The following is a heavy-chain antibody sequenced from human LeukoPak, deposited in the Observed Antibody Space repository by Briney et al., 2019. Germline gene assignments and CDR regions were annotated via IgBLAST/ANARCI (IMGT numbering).Heavy chain of an antibody. CDR2: IYPGDSDT. V-gene: IGHV5-51*01. D-gene: IGHD3-22*01. CDR1: GYSFTSYW. CDR3: ARQGGDYYDSSGYYY. Sequence: GESLKISCKGSGYSFTSYWIGWVRPMPGKGLELMGIIYPGDSDTRYSPSFQGQVTISADKSISTAYLQWSSLKASDTAMYYCARQGGDYYDSSGYYYWGQGTLVTVSS. J-gene: IGHJ4*02.